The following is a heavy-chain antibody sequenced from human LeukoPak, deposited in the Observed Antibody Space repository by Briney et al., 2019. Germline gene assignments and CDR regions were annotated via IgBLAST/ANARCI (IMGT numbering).Heavy chain of an antibody. CDR3: ARVGTAMVFDY. CDR1: GYTFTSYY. J-gene: IGHJ4*02. Sequence: ASVKVSCKASGYTFTSYYMHWVRQAPGQGLEWMGIINPSGGSTSYAQKFQGRVTMTRDTSTSTVYMELRSLRSDDTAVYYCARVGTAMVFDYWGQGTLVTVSS. D-gene: IGHD5-18*01. CDR2: INPSGGST. V-gene: IGHV1-46*01.